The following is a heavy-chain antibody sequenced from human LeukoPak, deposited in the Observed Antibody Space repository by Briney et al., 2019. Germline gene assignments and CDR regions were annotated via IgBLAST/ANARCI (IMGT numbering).Heavy chain of an antibody. V-gene: IGHV3-9*01. CDR2: ISWNSGSI. D-gene: IGHD1-26*01. Sequence: PGRSLRLSCAASGFTFDDYAMHWVRQAPGKGLEWVSGISWNSGSIGYADSVKGRFTISRDNAKNSLYLQMNSLRAEDTALYYCAKDSGSQPGNWFDHWGQGTLVTVSS. J-gene: IGHJ5*02. CDR1: GFTFDDYA. CDR3: AKDSGSQPGNWFDH.